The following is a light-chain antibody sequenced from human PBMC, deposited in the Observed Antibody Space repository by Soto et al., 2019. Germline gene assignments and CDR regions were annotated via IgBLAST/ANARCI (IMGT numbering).Light chain of an antibody. CDR1: KLGDQY. V-gene: IGLV3-1*01. J-gene: IGLJ2*01. Sequence: SYELTQPPSVSVFPGQTASITCSGNKLGDQYSFWYQQKPGQSPVLVIYQDTKRPSGIPARFSGSNSGNTATLTISGTQAMDEADYYCQAWDSTTVVFGGGTKVTVL. CDR2: QDT. CDR3: QAWDSTTVV.